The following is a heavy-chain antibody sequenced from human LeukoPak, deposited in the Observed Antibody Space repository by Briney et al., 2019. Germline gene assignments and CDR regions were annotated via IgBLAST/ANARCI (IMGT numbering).Heavy chain of an antibody. V-gene: IGHV3-30-3*01. CDR3: ARVHYGALGYFQH. Sequence: PGGSLRLSCAASGFTFSSYAMHWVRQAPGKGLEWVAVISYDGSNKYYADSVKGRFTISRDNSKNTLYLQMNSLRAEDTAVYYCARVHYGALGYFQHWGQGTLVTVSS. D-gene: IGHD4-17*01. CDR1: GFTFSSYA. CDR2: ISYDGSNK. J-gene: IGHJ1*01.